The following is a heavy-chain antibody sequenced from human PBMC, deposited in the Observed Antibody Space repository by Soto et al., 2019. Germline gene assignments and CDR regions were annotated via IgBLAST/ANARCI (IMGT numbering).Heavy chain of an antibody. D-gene: IGHD3-10*01. Sequence: GGSLRHSCAVSGFTVYNNYMSGVRQAPRKGLEWVSVIYSGGNTDYAESVRGRFTVSRDTSKNTLYLQMNSLRAEDTAIYYCTRDSSYYGAGRGVLDYWGQGT. CDR3: TRDSSYYGAGRGVLDY. CDR2: IYSGGNT. V-gene: IGHV3-66*01. CDR1: GFTVYNNY. J-gene: IGHJ4*02.